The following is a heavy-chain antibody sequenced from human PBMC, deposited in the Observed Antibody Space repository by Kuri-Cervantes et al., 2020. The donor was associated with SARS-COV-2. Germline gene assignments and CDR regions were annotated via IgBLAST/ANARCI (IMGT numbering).Heavy chain of an antibody. CDR2: ISWNSGSI. Sequence: GGSLRLSCAASGFTFSSYWMSWVRQAPGKGLEWVSGISWNSGSIGYADSVKGRFTISRDNAKNSLYLQMNSLRAEDTALYYCAKESWYEDSRLGYFDLWGRGTLVTVSS. J-gene: IGHJ2*01. CDR1: GFTFSSYW. D-gene: IGHD2-15*01. CDR3: AKESWYEDSRLGYFDL. V-gene: IGHV3-9*01.